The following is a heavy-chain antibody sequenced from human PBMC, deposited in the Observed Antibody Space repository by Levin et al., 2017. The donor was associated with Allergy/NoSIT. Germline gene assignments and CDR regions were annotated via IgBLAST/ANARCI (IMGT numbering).Heavy chain of an antibody. CDR2: INYSGST. D-gene: IGHD5-24*01. V-gene: IGHV4-61*03. J-gene: IGHJ6*02. CDR3: ARDEIGYTFPLQYFYGMDV. CDR1: GGSVSGVNYY. Sequence: SQTLSLTCSVSGGSVSGVNYYWNWIRQPPGKELEWIGYINYSGSTSYNPSLKSRVTISVDASKTHFFLQLTSVTAADTAVYFCARDEIGYTFPLQYFYGMDVWGQGTTVTVSS.